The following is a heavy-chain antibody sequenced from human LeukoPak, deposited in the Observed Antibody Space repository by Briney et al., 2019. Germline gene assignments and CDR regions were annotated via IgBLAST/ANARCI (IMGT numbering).Heavy chain of an antibody. Sequence: GGSLRLSCAASGFTFSSYAMSWVRQAPGKRLEWVSAISGSGGSTYYADSVKGRFTISRDNSKNTLYLQMNSLRAEDTAAYYCAKTRLVGVFSYWGQGTLATVSS. V-gene: IGHV3-23*01. D-gene: IGHD1-26*01. CDR2: ISGSGGST. CDR3: AKTRLVGVFSY. CDR1: GFTFSSYA. J-gene: IGHJ4*02.